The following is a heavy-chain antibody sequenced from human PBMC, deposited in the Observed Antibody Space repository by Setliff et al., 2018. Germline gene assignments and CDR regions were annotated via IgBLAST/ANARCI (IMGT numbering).Heavy chain of an antibody. V-gene: IGHV4-59*01. CDR3: ARGVSGVSWTPRY. CDR1: GDSISGDY. Sequence: SETLSLTCTVSGDSISGDYWSWIRQPPGKGLEWIGFIHYSGSTNYNPSLKSRVTISLDTPKNQFSLRLSSVTAADTAVYYCARGVSGVSWTPRYWGRGTLVTVSS. CDR2: IHYSGST. D-gene: IGHD2-15*01. J-gene: IGHJ4*02.